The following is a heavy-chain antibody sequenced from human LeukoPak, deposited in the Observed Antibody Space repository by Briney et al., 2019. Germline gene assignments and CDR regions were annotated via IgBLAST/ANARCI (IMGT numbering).Heavy chain of an antibody. CDR1: GFTFRNYA. Sequence: PGGSLRLSCSASGFTFRNYAVSWVRQAPGKGLEWVSAIGNTGHPTYYADSVKGRFTISRDNSMDTLYLQTNTLRAEDTAMYYCAIDVNWDYWGQGTLVTVSS. CDR2: IGNTGHPT. J-gene: IGHJ4*02. D-gene: IGHD1-1*01. V-gene: IGHV3-23*01. CDR3: AIDVNWDY.